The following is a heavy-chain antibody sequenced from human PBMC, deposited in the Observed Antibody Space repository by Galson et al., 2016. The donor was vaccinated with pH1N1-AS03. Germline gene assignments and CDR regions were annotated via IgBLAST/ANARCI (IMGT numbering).Heavy chain of an antibody. V-gene: IGHV3-64*01. CDR3: ARGPVSYSNYWFPPPDY. Sequence: SLRLSCAASGFTFSSYAMFWVRQAPGKGLECVSAISGNGFSTYYASSVKDRFTISRDNSKNTLFLQMRSLSPEDMAVYYCARGPVSYSNYWFPPPDYWGQGTLVTVSS. CDR2: ISGNGFST. CDR1: GFTFSSYA. D-gene: IGHD6-13*01. J-gene: IGHJ4*02.